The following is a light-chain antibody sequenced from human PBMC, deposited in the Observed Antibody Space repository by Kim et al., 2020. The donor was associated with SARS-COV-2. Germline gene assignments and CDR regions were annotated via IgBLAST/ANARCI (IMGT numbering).Light chain of an antibody. Sequence: VNNSRPGSTPNIGANDVNWYQHLPGTAPKPLIFADRNRPSGVPDRISGSKSGTSASLAITGLQGEDEGIYYCQSYESRLSDPWVFGGGTKLTVL. CDR2: ADR. CDR1: TPNIGAND. CDR3: QSYESRLSDPWV. V-gene: IGLV1-40*01. J-gene: IGLJ3*02.